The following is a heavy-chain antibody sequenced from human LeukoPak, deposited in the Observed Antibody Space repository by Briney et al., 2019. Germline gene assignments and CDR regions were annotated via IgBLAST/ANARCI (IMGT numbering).Heavy chain of an antibody. CDR3: ARLYVDTAMIMDV. D-gene: IGHD5-18*01. Sequence: GESLKISCKGAGYSFNCYWIGWVRPMPGKGLEWIGIIYPGDSDTIYSPSFQGQVTISADKSISTAYLQWSSLKASDTAMYYCARLYVDTAMIMDVWGKGTTVTVCS. CDR2: IYPGDSDT. J-gene: IGHJ6*03. V-gene: IGHV5-51*01. CDR1: GYSFNCYW.